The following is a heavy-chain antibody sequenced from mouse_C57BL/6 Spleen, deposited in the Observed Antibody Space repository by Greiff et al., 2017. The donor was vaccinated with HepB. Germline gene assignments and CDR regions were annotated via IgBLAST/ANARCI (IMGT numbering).Heavy chain of an antibody. CDR2: IHPNSGST. J-gene: IGHJ3*01. CDR1: GYTFTSYW. CDR3: ANYYGSSFTLFAY. D-gene: IGHD1-1*01. V-gene: IGHV1-64*01. Sequence: QVQLKQPGAELVKPGASVKLSCKASGYTFTSYWMHWVKQRPGQGLEWIGMIHPNSGSTNYNEKFKSKATLTVDKSSSTAYMQLSSLTSEDSAVYYCANYYGSSFTLFAYWGQGTLVTVSA.